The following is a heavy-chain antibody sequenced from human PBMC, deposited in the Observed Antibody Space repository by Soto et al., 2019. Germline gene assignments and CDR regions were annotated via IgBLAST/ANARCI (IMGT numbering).Heavy chain of an antibody. J-gene: IGHJ4*02. V-gene: IGHV5-51*01. Sequence: GESLKISCKGSGYSCTNYWIGWVRQMHGTGLEWMGIIYPGNSNTRYSPSFQGQVTMSADKSISTAYLQWSSLRASDTAIYYCARPSDVGLASSFDYWGQGTLVTVSS. CDR3: ARPSDVGLASSFDY. CDR1: GYSCTNYW. CDR2: IYPGNSNT.